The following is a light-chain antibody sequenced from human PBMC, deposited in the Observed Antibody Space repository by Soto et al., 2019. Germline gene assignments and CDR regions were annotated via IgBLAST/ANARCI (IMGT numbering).Light chain of an antibody. CDR3: QQSYSTPVT. J-gene: IGKJ4*01. Sequence: DIPMTQSPSSLSASVGDRVTITCRASQSISTYLNWYQQKPGKAPELLIHAASSLQSGVPSRFSGSGSGTDFTLTISSLQPEDFASYSCQQSYSTPVTFGGGTKVEIK. CDR2: AAS. CDR1: QSISTY. V-gene: IGKV1-39*01.